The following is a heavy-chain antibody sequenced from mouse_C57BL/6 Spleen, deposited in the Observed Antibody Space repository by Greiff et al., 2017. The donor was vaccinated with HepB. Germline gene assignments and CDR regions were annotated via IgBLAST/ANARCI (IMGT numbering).Heavy chain of an antibody. CDR2: ISSGGSYT. J-gene: IGHJ3*01. V-gene: IGHV5-6*01. Sequence: EVQLVESGGDLVKPGGSLKLSCAASGFTFSSYGMSWVRQTPDKRLEWVATISSGGSYTYYPDSVKGRFTISRDNAKNTLYLQMSSLKSEDTAMYYCARPGYDYDGGFAYWGQGTLVTVSA. D-gene: IGHD2-4*01. CDR1: GFTFSSYG. CDR3: ARPGYDYDGGFAY.